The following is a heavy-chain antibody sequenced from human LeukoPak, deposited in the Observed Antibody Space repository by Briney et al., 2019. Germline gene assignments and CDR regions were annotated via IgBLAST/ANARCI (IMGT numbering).Heavy chain of an antibody. CDR3: AKGELPDY. CDR2: ISYDGSNK. Sequence: GGSLRLSCAASGFTFSSYGMHWVRQAPGKGLEWVAVISYDGSNKYNADSVKGRFTISRDNSKNTLYLQMNSLRAEDTAVYYCAKGELPDYWGQGTLVTVSS. D-gene: IGHD4-23*01. CDR1: GFTFSSYG. J-gene: IGHJ4*02. V-gene: IGHV3-30*18.